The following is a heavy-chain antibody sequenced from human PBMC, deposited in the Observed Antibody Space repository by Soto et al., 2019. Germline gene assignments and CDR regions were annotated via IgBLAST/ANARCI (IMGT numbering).Heavy chain of an antibody. CDR1: GGSVSSGSYY. D-gene: IGHD3-10*02. CDR3: ARHFPMSGGGIGFDP. V-gene: IGHV4-61*01. Sequence: SETLSLTCTVSGGSVSSGSYYWSWIRQPPGKGLEWIGYIYYSGSTNYNPSLKSRVTISVDTSKNQFSLKLSSVTAADTAVYYCARHFPMSGGGIGFDPWGQGTLVTVSS. J-gene: IGHJ5*02. CDR2: IYYSGST.